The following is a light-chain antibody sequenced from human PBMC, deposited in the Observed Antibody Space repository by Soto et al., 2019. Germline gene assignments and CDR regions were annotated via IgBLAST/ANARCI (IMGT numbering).Light chain of an antibody. V-gene: IGKV1-33*01. CDR2: DAS. CDR1: QNITNY. CDR3: QQYENLPT. Sequence: LQMTQSPSSLAPSVGDRVTITCQASQNITNYLDWYHQKPGRAPKLLSYDASNWEAGVPSRFRGSGSGTDFTFNISRLQPDDIATYYCQQYENLPTFGQGTR. J-gene: IGKJ5*01.